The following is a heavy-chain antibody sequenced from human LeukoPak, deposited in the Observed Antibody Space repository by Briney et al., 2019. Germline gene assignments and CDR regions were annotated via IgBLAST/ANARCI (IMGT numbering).Heavy chain of an antibody. J-gene: IGHJ4*02. Sequence: WSLRLSCAASGFTFSSYNMNWVRQAPGKGLEWVSFISSSSSYIYYADSVKGRFTISRDNAKNSLYLQMNSLRAEDTAFYYCARVAGSGWLPIFNYWGQGTLVTVSS. CDR1: GFTFSSYN. D-gene: IGHD6-19*01. V-gene: IGHV3-21*04. CDR3: ARVAGSGWLPIFNY. CDR2: ISSSSSYI.